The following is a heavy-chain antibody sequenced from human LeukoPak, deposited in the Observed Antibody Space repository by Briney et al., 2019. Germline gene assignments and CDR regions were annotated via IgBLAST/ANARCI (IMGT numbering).Heavy chain of an antibody. J-gene: IGHJ4*02. CDR1: GFTFSSYA. CDR3: AKRRTPNTRESDY. CDR2: ITGIGSST. V-gene: IGHV3-23*01. D-gene: IGHD4-23*01. Sequence: PGGSLRLSCAASGFTFSSYAMSWVRQAPGKGLEWVSTITGIGSSTYYADSVKGRFTISRDNSKNTLYLQMNSLRAEDTAIYYCAKRRTPNTRESDYWGQGTLVTVSS.